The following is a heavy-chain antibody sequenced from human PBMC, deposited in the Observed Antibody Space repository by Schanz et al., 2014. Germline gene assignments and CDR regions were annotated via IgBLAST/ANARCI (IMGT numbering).Heavy chain of an antibody. Sequence: VQLVESGGGVVQPGRSLRLSCAASGFTFSDAWMSWVRQAPGKGLEWVGRIKSKFDGATTDYVAPVKGRFSISRDDSKNTLYLQMNSLRAEDTAVYYCARDHTTESYYSAGPPIDYWGQGTLLTVSS. CDR3: ARDHTTESYYSAGPPIDY. D-gene: IGHD1-26*01. V-gene: IGHV3-15*01. J-gene: IGHJ4*02. CDR1: GFTFSDAW. CDR2: IKSKFDGATT.